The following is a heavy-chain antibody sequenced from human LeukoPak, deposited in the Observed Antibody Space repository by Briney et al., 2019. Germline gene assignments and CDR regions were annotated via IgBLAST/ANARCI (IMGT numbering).Heavy chain of an antibody. CDR3: AREDYYDSSGPFDY. D-gene: IGHD3-22*01. V-gene: IGHV1-69*01. CDR1: GGTFSSYA. CDR2: IIPIFGTA. Sequence: SVKVSCKASGGTFSSYAISWVRQAPGQGLEWMGGIIPIFGTANYAQKFQGRVTITADESTSTAYMELSSLRPEDTAMYYCAREDYYDSSGPFDYWGQGTLVTVSS. J-gene: IGHJ4*02.